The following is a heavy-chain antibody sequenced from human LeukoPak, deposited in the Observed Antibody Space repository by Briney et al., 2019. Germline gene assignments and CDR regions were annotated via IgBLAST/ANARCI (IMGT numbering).Heavy chain of an antibody. CDR2: ISTSGNT. J-gene: IGHJ5*02. CDR1: GGSISSYY. D-gene: IGHD2-15*01. CDR3: ARGTRYCSGDSCQYWFDP. Sequence: PSETLSLTCTVSGGSISSYYWTWIRQPAGKGLEWIGRISTSGNTYYNPSLKSRLTMSVDTSKNQFSLKLSSVTAVDTAVYYCARGTRYCSGDSCQYWFDPWGQGTLITVSS. V-gene: IGHV4-4*07.